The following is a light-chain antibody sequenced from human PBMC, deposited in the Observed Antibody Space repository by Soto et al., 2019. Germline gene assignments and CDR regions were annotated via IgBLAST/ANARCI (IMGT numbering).Light chain of an antibody. CDR1: TSDVGGYKY. Sequence: QSALTQPPSASGSPGQSVTISCTGTTSDVGGYKYVSWHQQHPGKAPKLIIYEVAKRPSGVPDRFSGSKSGNTASLTVSGLQAEDAADYYCSSYGGSNTFVFGPGTKVT. CDR3: SSYGGSNTFV. J-gene: IGLJ1*01. V-gene: IGLV2-8*01. CDR2: EVA.